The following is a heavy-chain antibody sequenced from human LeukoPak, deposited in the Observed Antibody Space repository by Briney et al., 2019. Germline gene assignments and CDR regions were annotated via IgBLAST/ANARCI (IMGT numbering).Heavy chain of an antibody. J-gene: IGHJ4*02. CDR3: ATGDQIAAAARALDY. D-gene: IGHD6-13*01. CDR1: GYTLTELS. Sequence: ASVKVSCKVSGYTLTELSMHWVRQAPGKGLEWMGGFDPEDGETIYAQKFQGRVTMTEDTPTDTAYMELSSLRSEDTAVYYCATGDQIAAAARALDYWGQGTLVTVSS. V-gene: IGHV1-24*01. CDR2: FDPEDGET.